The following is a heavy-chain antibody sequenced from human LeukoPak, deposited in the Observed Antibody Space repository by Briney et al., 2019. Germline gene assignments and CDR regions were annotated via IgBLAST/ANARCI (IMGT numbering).Heavy chain of an antibody. CDR1: GFSVSSNY. V-gene: IGHV3-53*01. Sequence: GGSLRLSCAASGFSVSSNYITWVRQAPGKGLEWVSVIYSDGSTKYADSVKARFTISRDNSKNTVYLQMNRLRVEDAALYYCARATLDNWGQGTLVTVSS. J-gene: IGHJ4*02. CDR2: IYSDGST. CDR3: ARATLDN.